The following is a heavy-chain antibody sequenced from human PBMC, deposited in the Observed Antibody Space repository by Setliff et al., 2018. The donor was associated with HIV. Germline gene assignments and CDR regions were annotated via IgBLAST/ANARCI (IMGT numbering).Heavy chain of an antibody. D-gene: IGHD4-17*01. J-gene: IGHJ4*02. V-gene: IGHV4-61*02. Sequence: PSETLSLTCSVSGGSISSGSYYWSWIRQPAGKGLEWIGRIYNPSLKTRLTVSVDTSKNQFSLNLNSVTAADTAVYYCARRAGDYGDYYFDSWGQGSLVTRLL. CDR3: ARRAGDYGDYYFDS. CDR2: IY. CDR1: GGSISSGSYY.